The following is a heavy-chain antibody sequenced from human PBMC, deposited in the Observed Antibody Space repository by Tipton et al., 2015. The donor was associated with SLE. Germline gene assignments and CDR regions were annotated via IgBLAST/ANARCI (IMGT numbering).Heavy chain of an antibody. J-gene: IGHJ6*03. D-gene: IGHD3-3*01. CDR1: GGSFSGYY. Sequence: TLSLTCAVSGGSFSGYYWSWIRQPPGKGLEWIGEISHSGSTNYNPSLKSRVTISLDTSKNEVYLDMGSVTAADTAMYYCARDLYDFWSGYTPSGAMDVWGKGTTVTVSS. CDR3: ARDLYDFWSGYTPSGAMDV. CDR2: ISHSGST. V-gene: IGHV4-34*01.